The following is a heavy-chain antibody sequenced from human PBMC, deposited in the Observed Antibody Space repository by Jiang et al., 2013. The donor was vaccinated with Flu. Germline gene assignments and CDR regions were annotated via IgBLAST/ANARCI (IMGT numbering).Heavy chain of an antibody. CDR1: GFTFSDYG. J-gene: IGHJ4*01. Sequence: VQLLESGGGLVQPGGSLRLSCVASGFTFSDYGMHWVRQAPGEGLEWVALIRYDGTNKYYADSVRGRFTISKDNSKNTVYLQMNGLRPEDTAIYYCAKPRTQWLTFDSWGHGTQVTVSS. CDR3: AKPRTQWLTFDS. CDR2: IRYDGTNK. D-gene: IGHD3-22*01. V-gene: IGHV3-30*02.